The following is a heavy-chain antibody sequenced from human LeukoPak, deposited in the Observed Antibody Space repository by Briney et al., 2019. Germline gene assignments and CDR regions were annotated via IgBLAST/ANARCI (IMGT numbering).Heavy chain of an antibody. V-gene: IGHV3-23*01. J-gene: IGHJ4*02. CDR1: GFTFSSYA. D-gene: IGHD6-13*01. Sequence: GGSLRLSCAASGFTFSSYAMSWVRQAPGKGLEWVSAISGSGGSTYYADSVKGRFTISIDNSKNTLYLQMNSLRAEDTAVYYCAKDDLRYSSSWYFDYWGQGTLVTVSS. CDR2: ISGSGGST. CDR3: AKDDLRYSSSWYFDY.